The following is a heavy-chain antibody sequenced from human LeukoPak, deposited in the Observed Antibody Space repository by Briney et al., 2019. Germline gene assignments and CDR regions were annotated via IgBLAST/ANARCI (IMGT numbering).Heavy chain of an antibody. D-gene: IGHD6-19*01. V-gene: IGHV3-7*01. CDR2: IKQDGSEK. Sequence: GTSLRLSCVASGFTFDNYAMHWVRQAPGKGLEWVANIKQDGSEKYYVDSVKGRFTISRDNAKNSLYLQMNSLRAEDTAVYYCARLAVAGTFVDYWGQGTLVTVSS. J-gene: IGHJ4*02. CDR1: GFTFDNYA. CDR3: ARLAVAGTFVDY.